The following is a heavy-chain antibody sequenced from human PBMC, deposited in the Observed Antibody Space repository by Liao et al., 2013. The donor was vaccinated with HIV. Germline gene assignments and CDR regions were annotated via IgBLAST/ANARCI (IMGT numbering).Heavy chain of an antibody. D-gene: IGHD3-10*01. CDR3: AAWDFRGAFDI. CDR2: IYTSGST. Sequence: QLQLQESGPGLVKPSETLSLTCTVSGGSISSSSYYWGWIRQPPGKGLEWIGRIYTSGSTNYNPSLKSRVTMSVDTSKNQFSLKLSSVTAADTAVYYCAAWDFRGAFDIWGQGTMVTVSS. CDR1: GGSISSSSYY. V-gene: IGHV4-39*07. J-gene: IGHJ3*02.